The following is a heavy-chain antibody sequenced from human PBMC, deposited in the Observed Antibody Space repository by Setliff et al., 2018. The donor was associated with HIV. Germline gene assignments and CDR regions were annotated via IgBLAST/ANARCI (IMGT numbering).Heavy chain of an antibody. Sequence: PSETLSLTCTVSGGSISSYYWSWIRQPPGKGLEWIGYIYYTGSTYYNPSLKSRVTISVDTSKNQFSLKLSSVIAADTAVYYCARHAAGPDGPFDYWGQGTLVTVSS. CDR1: GGSISSYY. CDR2: IYYTGST. J-gene: IGHJ4*02. CDR3: ARHAAGPDGPFDY. V-gene: IGHV4-59*08.